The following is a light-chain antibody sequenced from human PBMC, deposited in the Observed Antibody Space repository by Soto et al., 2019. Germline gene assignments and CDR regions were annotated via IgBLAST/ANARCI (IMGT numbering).Light chain of an antibody. CDR1: QSLVDSDGNTY. Sequence: DVVMTQTPLSLPVTPGQPASISCRSSQSLVDSDGNTYLNWFQQRPGQSPRRLIYRVSKRESGVPDRFSGSGSGTDFTLKISRVEAEDVGVYYCMQATRWPPITFGQGTRLEIK. CDR3: MQATRWPPIT. CDR2: RVS. V-gene: IGKV2-30*01. J-gene: IGKJ5*01.